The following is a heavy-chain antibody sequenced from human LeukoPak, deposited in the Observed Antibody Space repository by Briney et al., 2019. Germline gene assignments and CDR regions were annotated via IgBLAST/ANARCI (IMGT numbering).Heavy chain of an antibody. D-gene: IGHD3-22*01. CDR2: INHSGST. CDR1: GGSFSGYY. V-gene: IGHV4-34*01. CDR3: ARSPPFTYYYDSSGSGY. J-gene: IGHJ4*02. Sequence: SETLSLTCAVYGGSFSGYYWSWIRQPPGKGLEWNGEINHSGSTNYNPSLKSRVTISVDTSKNQFSLKLSSVTAADTAVYYCARSPPFTYYYDSSGSGYWGQGTLVTVSS.